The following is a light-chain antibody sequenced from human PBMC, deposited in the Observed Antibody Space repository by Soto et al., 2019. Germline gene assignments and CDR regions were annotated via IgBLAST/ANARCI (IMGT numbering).Light chain of an antibody. CDR2: ASS. V-gene: IGLV2-14*01. CDR3: SSYTSSTTLYV. Sequence: QSALTQPASVSGSPGQSITISCTGTSSDVGGYNYVSWYQHHAGKAPRLMIYASSNRPSGVSHRFSGSRSGNTASLTISGLQAEDEADYYCSSYTSSTTLYVFGTGTKLTVL. CDR1: SSDVGGYNY. J-gene: IGLJ1*01.